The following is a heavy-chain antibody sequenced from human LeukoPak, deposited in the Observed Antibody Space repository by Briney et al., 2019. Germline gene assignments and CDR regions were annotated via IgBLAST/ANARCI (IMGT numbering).Heavy chain of an antibody. Sequence: GESLKISFKGSGYSFTSYWIGWVRRMPGKGVEWMGIIYPGDSDTRYSPSFQGQVTISADKSISTAYLQWSSLKASDTAMYYCARRSEQLVHDYWGQGTLVTVSS. CDR1: GYSFTSYW. J-gene: IGHJ4*02. V-gene: IGHV5-51*01. D-gene: IGHD6-13*01. CDR3: ARRSEQLVHDY. CDR2: IYPGDSDT.